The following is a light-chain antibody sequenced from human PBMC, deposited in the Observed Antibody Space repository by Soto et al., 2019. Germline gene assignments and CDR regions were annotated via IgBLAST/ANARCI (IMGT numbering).Light chain of an antibody. J-gene: IGKJ2*01. CDR2: GAS. CDR3: QQYNNWPET. V-gene: IGKV3-15*01. Sequence: EIVMTQSPATLSVSPGERATLSCRASQSVSSNLAWYQQTPGQAPRLLIYGASIRATGIPARFSGSGSGTEFTLTISSLQSEDFALYYCQQYNNWPETFGQGTKLVIK. CDR1: QSVSSN.